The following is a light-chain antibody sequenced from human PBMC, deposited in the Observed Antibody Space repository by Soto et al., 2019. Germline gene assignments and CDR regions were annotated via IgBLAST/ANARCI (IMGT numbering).Light chain of an antibody. J-gene: IGLJ2*01. CDR3: SAYAGSSTL. Sequence: QSALTQPPSASGSPGQSVTISCTGTSSDVGSYNYVSWYQQHPGKAPNLMIYDVFKRPSGVPDRFSGSKSGNTASLTVSGLQAEDEADYYCSAYAGSSTLFGGGTKLTVL. CDR2: DVF. CDR1: SSDVGSYNY. V-gene: IGLV2-8*01.